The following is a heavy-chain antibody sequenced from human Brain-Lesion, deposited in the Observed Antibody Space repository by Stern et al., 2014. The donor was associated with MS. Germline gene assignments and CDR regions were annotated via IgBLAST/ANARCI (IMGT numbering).Heavy chain of an antibody. CDR3: AGEEDIRYCSGGSCTGNWFDP. CDR1: GGSVSSTSYA. Sequence: QVQLVQSGPGLVKPSETLSLTCTVAGGSVSSTSYAWAWIRQPPGKGLEWIGTIYYSGNTYYSPSLKSRLTISLDTSKNQFSLQRRSGTAADTAVYYCAGEEDIRYCSGGSCTGNWFDPWGQGTLVTVSS. V-gene: IGHV4-39*01. D-gene: IGHD2-15*01. CDR2: IYYSGNT. J-gene: IGHJ5*02.